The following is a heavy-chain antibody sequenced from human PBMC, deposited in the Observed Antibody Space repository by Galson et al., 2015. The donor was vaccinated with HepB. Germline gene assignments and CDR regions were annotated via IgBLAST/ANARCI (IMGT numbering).Heavy chain of an antibody. D-gene: IGHD3-9*01. CDR2: VSGSGGST. J-gene: IGHJ4*02. CDR3: AKAGVVRYYDFLPGYYNIYYFDY. V-gene: IGHV3-23*01. Sequence: SLRLSCAAFGFTFSSYAMSWVRQAPGKGLEWVSTVSGSGGSTHYADSVKGRFTISRDNSKHTVYLQMNSLRAEDTAVYFCAKAGVVRYYDFLPGYYNIYYFDYWGQGTLVTVSS. CDR1: GFTFSSYA.